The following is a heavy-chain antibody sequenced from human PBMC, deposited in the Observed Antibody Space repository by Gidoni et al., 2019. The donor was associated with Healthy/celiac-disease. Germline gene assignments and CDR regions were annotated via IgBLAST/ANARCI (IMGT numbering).Heavy chain of an antibody. D-gene: IGHD5-18*01. V-gene: IGHV3-21*01. J-gene: IGHJ4*02. Sequence: EVQLVESGGGLVKPGGSLRLSCAASGFTFSSYSMNWVRQAPGKGLEWVSSISSSSSYIYYADSVKGRFTISRDNAKNSLYLQMNSLRAEDTAVYYCARVGVDTAMMVYWGQGTLVTVSS. CDR2: ISSSSSYI. CDR3: ARVGVDTAMMVY. CDR1: GFTFSSYS.